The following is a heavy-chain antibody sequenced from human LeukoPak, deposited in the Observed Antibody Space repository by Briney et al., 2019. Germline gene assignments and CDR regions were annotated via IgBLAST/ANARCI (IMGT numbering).Heavy chain of an antibody. V-gene: IGHV1-18*01. Sequence: ASVKVSCKASGYTFTSYGISWVRQAPGQGLEWMGWISAYNGNTNYAQKLQGRVTMTTDTSTSTAYMELRSLRSDDTAVYYCAREASFGSLYYYYYMDVWGKGTMVTISS. D-gene: IGHD3-10*01. CDR1: GYTFTSYG. J-gene: IGHJ6*03. CDR3: AREASFGSLYYYYYMDV. CDR2: ISAYNGNT.